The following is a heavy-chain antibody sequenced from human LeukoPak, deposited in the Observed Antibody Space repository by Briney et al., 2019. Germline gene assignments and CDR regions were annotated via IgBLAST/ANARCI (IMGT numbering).Heavy chain of an antibody. Sequence: GGSLRLSCAASGFTLSTYYMNWVRQAPGKGLKWVSIIYSGATTYYADSVKGRFTISRDTSKNTVSLQMNSLRAEDTAVYFCARVGDHFHWNLDLWGRGTLVTVSS. CDR1: GFTLSTYY. CDR2: IYSGATT. D-gene: IGHD3-3*02. CDR3: ARVGDHFHWNLDL. V-gene: IGHV3-53*01. J-gene: IGHJ2*01.